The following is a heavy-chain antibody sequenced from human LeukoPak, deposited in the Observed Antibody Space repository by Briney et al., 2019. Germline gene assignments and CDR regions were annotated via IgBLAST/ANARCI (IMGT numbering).Heavy chain of an antibody. Sequence: GGSLRLSCAVSGFIFSSYSMNWVRQAPGKGLEWVSSISTSSIYIYYADSVKGRFTISRDNAKNSLYLQMNSLRAEDAAVYYCARGGKEQLVRGLDYWGQGTLVTVSS. V-gene: IGHV3-21*01. J-gene: IGHJ4*02. CDR1: GFIFSSYS. CDR2: ISTSSIYI. CDR3: ARGGKEQLVRGLDY. D-gene: IGHD6-6*01.